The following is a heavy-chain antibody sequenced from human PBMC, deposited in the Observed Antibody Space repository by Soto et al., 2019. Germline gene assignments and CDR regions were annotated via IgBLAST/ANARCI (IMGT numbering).Heavy chain of an antibody. CDR1: SASFSKYY. CDR3: HRGGGDA. J-gene: IGHJ3*01. Sequence: PSKPLSLTCSVSSASFSKYYWNWIRQSPEKGLEWLGYIGHLETTYYNPSFKSRLSLSIDRTRKQFSLSLSSMTAADKAVYYCHRGGGDA. D-gene: IGHD2-15*01. CDR2: IGHLETT. V-gene: IGHV4-34*10.